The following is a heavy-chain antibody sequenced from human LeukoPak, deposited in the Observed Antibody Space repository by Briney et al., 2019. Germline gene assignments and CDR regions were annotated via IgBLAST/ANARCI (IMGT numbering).Heavy chain of an antibody. J-gene: IGHJ4*02. CDR1: GYTFTGYY. V-gene: IGHV1-2*02. D-gene: IGHD2-21*01. CDR2: INPNSSGT. CDR3: ARGLGGNYPGN. Sequence: ASVKVSCRSSGYTFTGYYMDWVRQPPGQGLEWMGRINPNSSGTNYSQTFQGRVTMTGYTSITTAYMELRSLTSDDTAVYYCARGLGGNYPGNWGQGTQVTVSS.